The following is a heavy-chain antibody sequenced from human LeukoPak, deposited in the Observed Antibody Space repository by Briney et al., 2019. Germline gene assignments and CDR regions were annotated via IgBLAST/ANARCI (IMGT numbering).Heavy chain of an antibody. J-gene: IGHJ4*02. Sequence: SSETLSLTCTVSGGSIINSYWSWIRQPPGKGLEWIGYISFGGSPNYSPSLKSRVTMSVDTSENQFSLKLSSVTAADTAVYYCARHEVVVPFFDYWGQGTLVTVSS. V-gene: IGHV4-59*08. CDR3: ARHEVVVPFFDY. D-gene: IGHD2-15*01. CDR2: ISFGGSP. CDR1: GGSIINSY.